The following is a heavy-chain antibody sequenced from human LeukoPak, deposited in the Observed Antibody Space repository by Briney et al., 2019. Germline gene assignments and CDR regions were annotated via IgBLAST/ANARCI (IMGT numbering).Heavy chain of an antibody. CDR1: GFTFNEYA. J-gene: IGHJ4*02. D-gene: IGHD6-19*01. CDR2: ISGSGGST. Sequence: GGSLRLSCAASGFTFNEYAMHWVRQTPGKGLEWVSAISGSGGSTYYADSVKGRFTISRDNSKNTLYLQMNSLRAEDTAVYYCAKGSRDSSGWYRDYWGQGTLVTVSS. V-gene: IGHV3-23*01. CDR3: AKGSRDSSGWYRDY.